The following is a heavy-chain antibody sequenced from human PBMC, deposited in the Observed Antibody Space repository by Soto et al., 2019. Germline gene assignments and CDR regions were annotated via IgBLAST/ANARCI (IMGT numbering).Heavy chain of an antibody. V-gene: IGHV3-48*02. CDR2: ISRSSTGI. Sequence: EVQLVESGGGLVQPGGSLRLSCAASGFTFSLYSMSWVRQAPGKGLEWVSYISRSSTGIHYADSVKGPFTISRDDAPNAMQLQTNSLRDGDTAVYYCARAVTWGLDVWGQGTTVSISS. J-gene: IGHJ6*02. CDR3: ARAVTWGLDV. D-gene: IGHD3-10*01. CDR1: GFTFSLYS.